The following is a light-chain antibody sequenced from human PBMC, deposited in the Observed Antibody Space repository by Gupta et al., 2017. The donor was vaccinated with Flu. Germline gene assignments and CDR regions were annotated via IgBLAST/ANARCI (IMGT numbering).Light chain of an antibody. J-gene: IGLJ3*02. Sequence: KVTISWSGGSSKIGKNYVSWYQQLPGTAPKLLIYENDKRPSGIPDRFSGSKSGTSATVGITGLQTGEEADYYCGTGDDSRDTVVFGGGTKLTVL. CDR3: GTGDDSRDTVV. CDR1: SSKIGKNY. V-gene: IGLV1-51*02. CDR2: END.